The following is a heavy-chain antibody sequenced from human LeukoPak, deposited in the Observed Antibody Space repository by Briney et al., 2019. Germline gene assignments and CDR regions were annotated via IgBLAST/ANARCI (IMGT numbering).Heavy chain of an antibody. Sequence: QPGGSLRLSCAASGFTFSSYAMHWVRQAPGKGLEWVAVISYDGSNKYYADSVKGRFTISRDNSKNTLYLQMNSLRAEDTAVYYCARGGDIVVVPAANALDYWGQGTLVTVSS. D-gene: IGHD2-2*01. V-gene: IGHV3-30-3*01. CDR2: ISYDGSNK. J-gene: IGHJ4*02. CDR1: GFTFSSYA. CDR3: ARGGDIVVVPAANALDY.